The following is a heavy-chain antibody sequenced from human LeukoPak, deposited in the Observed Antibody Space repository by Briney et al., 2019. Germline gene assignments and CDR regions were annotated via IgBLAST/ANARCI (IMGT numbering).Heavy chain of an antibody. V-gene: IGHV4-34*01. Sequence: SETLSLTCAVYGGAFSGYYWSWIRQPPGKGREGIGEINHSGDTKYNPSLKSRVSMSVDVSKDQFSLKLTSLTAADTAVYYCARGSRNYNNYEGADYWGQGTLVTVSS. CDR2: INHSGDT. J-gene: IGHJ4*02. CDR1: GGAFSGYY. CDR3: ARGSRNYNNYEGADY. D-gene: IGHD4-11*01.